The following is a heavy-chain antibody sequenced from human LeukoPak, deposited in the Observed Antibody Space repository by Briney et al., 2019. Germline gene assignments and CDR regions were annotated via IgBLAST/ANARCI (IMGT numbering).Heavy chain of an antibody. J-gene: IGHJ4*02. CDR3: ARARCGGDCYDYFDY. V-gene: IGHV3-21*01. CDR2: ISSSSSYI. Sequence: PGGSLRLSCAASGFTFSSYSMNWVRQAPGKGLEWVSSISSSSSYIYYADSVKGRFTISRDNAKNSLYLQMNSLRAEDTAVYYCARARCGGDCYDYFDYWGQGTLVTVSS. CDR1: GFTFSSYS. D-gene: IGHD2-21*01.